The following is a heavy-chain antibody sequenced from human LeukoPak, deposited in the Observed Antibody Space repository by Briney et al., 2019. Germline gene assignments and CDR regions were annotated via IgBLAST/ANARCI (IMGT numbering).Heavy chain of an antibody. CDR3: AKVIFRYSSMGGYGMDV. Sequence: GGSLRLSCAASGFTFSSYAMSWVRQAPGKGLEWVSAISGSGGSTYYADSVKGRFTISRDNSKNTLYLQMNSLRAEDTAVYYCAKVIFRYSSMGGYGMDVWGQGTTVTVPS. J-gene: IGHJ6*02. CDR2: ISGSGGST. CDR1: GFTFSSYA. V-gene: IGHV3-23*01. D-gene: IGHD5-18*01.